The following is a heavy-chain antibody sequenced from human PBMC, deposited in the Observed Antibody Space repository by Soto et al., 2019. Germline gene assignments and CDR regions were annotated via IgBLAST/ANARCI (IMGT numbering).Heavy chain of an antibody. CDR1: GYTFTSYD. CDR3: ARVPHNPLVVVISDSFDI. CDR2: MNPNSGNT. D-gene: IGHD3-22*01. Sequence: AASVKVSCKASGYTFTSYDINWVRQATGQGLEWMGWMNPNSGNTGYAQKFQGRVTMTRNTSISTAYMELSSLRSEDTAVYYCARVPHNPLVVVISDSFDIWGKGTRVT. J-gene: IGHJ3*02. V-gene: IGHV1-8*01.